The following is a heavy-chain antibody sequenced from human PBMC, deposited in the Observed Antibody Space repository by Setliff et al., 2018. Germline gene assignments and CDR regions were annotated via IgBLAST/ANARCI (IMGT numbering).Heavy chain of an antibody. V-gene: IGHV4-38-2*01. CDR1: GSSISSGYY. Sequence: PSETLSLTCAVSGSSISSGYYWGWIRQPPGKGLEWIGSMFHSGSTYYNPSLKSRVTISIDTSNNQFSLKLTSVTAADTAVYYCARHEVVAGLEYFQHWGQGTLVTV. J-gene: IGHJ1*01. CDR2: MFHSGST. CDR3: ARHEVVAGLEYFQH. D-gene: IGHD2-15*01.